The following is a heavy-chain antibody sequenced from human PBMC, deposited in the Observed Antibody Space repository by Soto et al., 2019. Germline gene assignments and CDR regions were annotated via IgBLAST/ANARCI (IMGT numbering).Heavy chain of an antibody. D-gene: IGHD2-15*01. CDR2: INSDGSST. J-gene: IGHJ3*01. CDR1: GFTFSNYW. Sequence: GGSLRLSCAASGFTFSNYWMHWVRQAPGKGLVWVSRINSDGSSTKYADSVKGRFTISRDNAKNTLYLQMNSLRADDTAVSYCTHSSDDDAFDFWGQWTMVTVSS. V-gene: IGHV3-74*03. CDR3: THSSDDDAFDF.